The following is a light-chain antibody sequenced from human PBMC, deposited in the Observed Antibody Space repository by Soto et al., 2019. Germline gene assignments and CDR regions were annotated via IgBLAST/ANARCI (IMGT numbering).Light chain of an antibody. Sequence: EIVLTQSPGTLSLSPGERATLSCRASQSISSTYLTWHQHKPGQAPRLLIYGASSRATGIPDRFSGSGSETDFTLTISRLEPEDFAMYYCQESGAFGQGTKVEIK. V-gene: IGKV3-20*01. J-gene: IGKJ1*01. CDR2: GAS. CDR1: QSISSTY. CDR3: QESGA.